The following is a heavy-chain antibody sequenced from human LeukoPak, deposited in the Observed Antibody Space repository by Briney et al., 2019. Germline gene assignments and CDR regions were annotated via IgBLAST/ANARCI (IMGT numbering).Heavy chain of an antibody. CDR1: GFTFSSYS. Sequence: GGSLRLSCAASGFTFSSYSMNWVRQAPGKGLEWISFIDSSSRTIFYAESVKGRFTISRDNAKNSLFLQMNSLRAEDTAVYHCARDQYGGLDYWGQGTLVTVSS. V-gene: IGHV3-48*04. CDR2: IDSSSRTI. J-gene: IGHJ4*02. CDR3: ARDQYGGLDY. D-gene: IGHD4-17*01.